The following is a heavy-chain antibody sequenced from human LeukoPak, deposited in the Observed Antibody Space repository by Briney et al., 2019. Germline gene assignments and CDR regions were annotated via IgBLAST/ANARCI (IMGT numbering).Heavy chain of an antibody. CDR2: INSSGYGI. CDR1: GFTLSDYY. CDR3: ARVRRQRLERIFFDS. J-gene: IGHJ4*02. D-gene: IGHD6-25*01. V-gene: IGHV3-11*01. Sequence: GGSLRLSCAASGFTLSDYYINWIRQAPGKGLEWVSSINSSGYGIFYADSVKDRFSVSRDNVNNIVHLQLNRLRAEDTALYFCARVRRQRLERIFFDSWGQGTPVTVSS.